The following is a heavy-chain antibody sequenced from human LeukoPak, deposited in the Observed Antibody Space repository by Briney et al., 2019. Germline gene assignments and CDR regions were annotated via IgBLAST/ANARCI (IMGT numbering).Heavy chain of an antibody. CDR2: ISSSGSII. Sequence: KTGGSLRLSCAASGFTFSDYYMSWIRQAPGKGLEWVSYISSSGSIIYYADSVKGRFTISRDNAKNSLYLQMNSLRAEDTAVYYCARAGYYDSSGYVVDYWGQGTLVTVSS. CDR1: GFTFSDYY. D-gene: IGHD3-22*01. CDR3: ARAGYYDSSGYVVDY. J-gene: IGHJ4*02. V-gene: IGHV3-11*01.